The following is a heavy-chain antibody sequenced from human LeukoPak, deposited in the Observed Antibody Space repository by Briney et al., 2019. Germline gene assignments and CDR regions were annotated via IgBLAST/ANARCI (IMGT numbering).Heavy chain of an antibody. CDR2: INHSGST. D-gene: IGHD2-2*02. CDR3: AREPSAAAIQRYFDY. CDR1: GGSFSGYY. Sequence: SETLSLTCAVYGGSFSGYYWSWIRQPPGKGLGWIGEINHSGSTNYNPSLKSRVTISVDTSKNQFSMKLSSVTAADTAVYYCAREPSAAAIQRYFDYWGQGTLVTVSS. J-gene: IGHJ4*02. V-gene: IGHV4-34*01.